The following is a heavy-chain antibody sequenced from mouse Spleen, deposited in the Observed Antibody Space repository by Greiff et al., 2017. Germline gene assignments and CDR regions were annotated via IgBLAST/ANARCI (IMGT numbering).Heavy chain of an antibody. CDR3: ATLYGDYEGYAMDY. CDR1: GFSLTSYG. Sequence: VQLQQSGPGLVAPSQSLSITCTVSGFSLTSYGVDWVRQSPGKGLEWLGVIWGGGSTNYNSALKSRLSISKDNSKSQVFLKMNSLQTDDTAMYYCATLYGDYEGYAMDYWGQGTSVTVSS. J-gene: IGHJ4*01. D-gene: IGHD2-13*01. V-gene: IGHV2-6*01. CDR2: IWGGGST.